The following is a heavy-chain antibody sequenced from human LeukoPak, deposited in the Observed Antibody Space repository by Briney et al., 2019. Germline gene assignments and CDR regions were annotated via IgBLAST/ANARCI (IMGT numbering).Heavy chain of an antibody. CDR1: GGSISSGGYS. CDR3: ARGDFWSGSTLDS. Sequence: SETLSLTCTVSGGSISSGGYSRSWIRQPPGKGLEWIGHIHHTGSTYYNPSLKSRVTISVDRSKNQFSLKLNSVTAADTAVYYCARGDFWSGSTLDSWGQGTLVTVSS. D-gene: IGHD3-3*01. V-gene: IGHV4-30-2*01. CDR2: IHHTGST. J-gene: IGHJ4*02.